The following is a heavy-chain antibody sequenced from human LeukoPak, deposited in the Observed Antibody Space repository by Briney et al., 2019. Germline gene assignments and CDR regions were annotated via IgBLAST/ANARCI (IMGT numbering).Heavy chain of an antibody. CDR1: GDSVSSNSAA. CDR3: AREIEALTMIAPGGFDY. D-gene: IGHD3-22*01. V-gene: IGHV6-1*01. CDR2: TYYRSKWYN. Sequence: SQTLSLTCAISGDSVSSNSAAWTWLRQSPSRGLEWLGRTYYRSKWYNDYAVSVKSRITINPDTSKNQFSLQLNSVTPEDTAVYYCAREIEALTMIAPGGFDYWGQGTLVTVSS. J-gene: IGHJ4*02.